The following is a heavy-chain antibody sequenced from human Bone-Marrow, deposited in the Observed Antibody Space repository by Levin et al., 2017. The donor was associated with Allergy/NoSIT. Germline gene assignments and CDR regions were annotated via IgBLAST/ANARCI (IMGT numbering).Heavy chain of an antibody. V-gene: IGHV1-2*02. J-gene: IGHJ4*02. D-gene: IGHD3-10*01. Sequence: AASVKVSCKASASTFTDYYLHWVRQAPGQGLEWMGWINLDSGDTKYAQKSQATFTMTRDTSITTAYMELNSLRSDDTALYYCATNRAGSSADFWGQGTLVIVSS. CDR3: ATNRAGSSADF. CDR2: INLDSGDT. CDR1: ASTFTDYY.